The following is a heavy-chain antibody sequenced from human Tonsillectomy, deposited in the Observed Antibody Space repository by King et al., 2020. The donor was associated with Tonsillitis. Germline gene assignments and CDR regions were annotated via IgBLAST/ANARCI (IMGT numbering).Heavy chain of an antibody. CDR3: AKRGLRGSGSYYNALFDY. CDR2: ISWNGDSI. J-gene: IGHJ4*02. Sequence: QLVQSGGGLVQPGRSLRLSCAASGFTFDDYVMHWVRQAPGKGLEWVSGISWNGDSIGYADSVKGRFTISRDNAKNSVYLQMNSLRPEDTALYYCAKRGLRGSGSYYNALFDYWGQGTLVTVSS. D-gene: IGHD3-10*01. V-gene: IGHV3-9*01. CDR1: GFTFDDYV.